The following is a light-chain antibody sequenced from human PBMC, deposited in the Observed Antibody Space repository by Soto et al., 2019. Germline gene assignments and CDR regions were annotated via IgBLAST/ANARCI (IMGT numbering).Light chain of an antibody. CDR1: QSISDY. Sequence: DIPMTQSPSSLSASVGDRVTITCRASQSISDYLNWYQQKPGKAPKLLISAASSLQSGFPSRFSGSGSGTDFTLTISSLQPEDFATYYCQQSDSTPYTFGQGTKLEIK. CDR3: QQSDSTPYT. V-gene: IGKV1-39*01. CDR2: AAS. J-gene: IGKJ2*01.